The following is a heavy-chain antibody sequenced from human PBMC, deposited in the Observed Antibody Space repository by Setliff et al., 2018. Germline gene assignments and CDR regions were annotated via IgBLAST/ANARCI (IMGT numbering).Heavy chain of an antibody. CDR2: IYYRGTT. V-gene: IGHV4-59*02. D-gene: IGHD3-22*01. Sequence: SETLSLTCSVSGGSVSGYYWSWIRQPPGKGPEWLGYIYYRGTTTYNPSLNSRVNISVDTSKNQFSLKLSFVTAADTAVYYCARERSYYYDSSGFYYEGRHFDYWGQGTLVTVSS. CDR3: ARERSYYYDSSGFYYEGRHFDY. J-gene: IGHJ4*02. CDR1: GGSVSGYY.